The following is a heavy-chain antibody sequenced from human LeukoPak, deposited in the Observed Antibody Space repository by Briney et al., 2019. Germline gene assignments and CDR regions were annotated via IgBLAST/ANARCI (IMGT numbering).Heavy chain of an antibody. J-gene: IGHJ6*02. Sequence: PSETLSLTCTVSGGSFSSGSYYWSWIRQPPGKGLEWIGYIYYSGSTNCNPSLKSRVTISVDTSKNQFSLNLSSVTAADTAIYYCARDTGYLGSNYGMDVWGQGTTVTVSS. D-gene: IGHD3-22*01. V-gene: IGHV4-61*01. CDR1: GGSFSSGSYY. CDR3: ARDTGYLGSNYGMDV. CDR2: IYYSGST.